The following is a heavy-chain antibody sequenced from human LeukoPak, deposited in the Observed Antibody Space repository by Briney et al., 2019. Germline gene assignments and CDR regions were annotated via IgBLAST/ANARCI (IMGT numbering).Heavy chain of an antibody. J-gene: IGHJ4*02. CDR3: ARGVYSSGWYHFDY. D-gene: IGHD6-19*01. CDR1: GVSISSYY. CDR2: IYYSGGT. Sequence: RASETLSLTCTVSGVSISSYYWSWIRQPPGKGLEWIGYIYYSGGTNYNPSLKSRVTISVDTSKNQFSLKLSSVTAADTAVYYCARGVYSSGWYHFDYWGQGTLVTVSS. V-gene: IGHV4-59*01.